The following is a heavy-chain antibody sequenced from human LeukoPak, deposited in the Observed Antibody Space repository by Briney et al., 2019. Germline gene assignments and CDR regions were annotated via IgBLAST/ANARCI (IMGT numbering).Heavy chain of an antibody. J-gene: IGHJ6*03. V-gene: IGHV4-34*01. Sequence: SETLSLTCAVYGGSFSGYYWSWIRQPPGKGLEWIGEINHSGSTNYNPSLKSRVTISVDTSKNQSSLKLSSVTAADTAVYYCARAGYCTNGVCGVYYYYMDVWGKGTTVTVSS. CDR3: ARAGYCTNGVCGVYYYYMDV. D-gene: IGHD2-8*01. CDR1: GGSFSGYY. CDR2: INHSGST.